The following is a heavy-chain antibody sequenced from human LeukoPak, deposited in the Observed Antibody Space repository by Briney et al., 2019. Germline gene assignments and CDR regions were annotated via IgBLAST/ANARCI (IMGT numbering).Heavy chain of an antibody. V-gene: IGHV1-69*13. CDR2: IIPIFGTA. D-gene: IGHD5-18*01. CDR1: GGTFSSYA. J-gene: IGHJ6*03. CDR3: ARVAPSSGDTAMVIRNYYYYMDV. Sequence: ASVKVSCKASGGTFSSYAISWVRQAPGQGLEWMGGIIPIFGTANYAQKFQGRVTITADESTSTAYMELSSLRSEDTAVYYCARVAPSSGDTAMVIRNYYYYMDVWGKGTTVTISS.